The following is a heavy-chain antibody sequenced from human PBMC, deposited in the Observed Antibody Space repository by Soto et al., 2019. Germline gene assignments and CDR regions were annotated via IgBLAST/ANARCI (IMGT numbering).Heavy chain of an antibody. D-gene: IGHD6-13*01. V-gene: IGHV4-30-4*01. CDR2: IYYSGST. CDR3: ARGVRDYSSSSNWFDP. Sequence: SEALSLTCTVSGGSISSGDYYWSWIRQPPGKGLEWIGYIYYSGSTYYNPSLKSRVTISVDTSKNQFSLKLSSVTAADTAVYYCARGVRDYSSSSNWFDPWGQGTLVTVSS. J-gene: IGHJ5*02. CDR1: GGSISSGDYY.